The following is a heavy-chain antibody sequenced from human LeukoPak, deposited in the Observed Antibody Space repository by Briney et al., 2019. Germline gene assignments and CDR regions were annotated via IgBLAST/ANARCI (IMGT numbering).Heavy chain of an antibody. D-gene: IGHD3-22*01. J-gene: IGHJ5*02. CDR3: ARVRDSSGFWFDP. Sequence: SETLSLTCSVSGGSISSYYWSWIRQPPGKGLEWIGYIYYSGSTNYNPSLKSRVTISVDTSKNQFSLKLSSVTAADTAVYYCARVRDSSGFWFDPWGQGTLVTVSS. V-gene: IGHV4-59*01. CDR2: IYYSGST. CDR1: GGSISSYY.